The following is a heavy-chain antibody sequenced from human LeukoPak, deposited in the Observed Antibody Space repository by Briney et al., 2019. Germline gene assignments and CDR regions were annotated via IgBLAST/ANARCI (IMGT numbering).Heavy chain of an antibody. D-gene: IGHD2-8*02. CDR1: GFTVSTNA. J-gene: IGHJ4*02. V-gene: IGHV3-23*01. CDR3: AKDLSWWAAVDF. CDR2: IGGDGRT. Sequence: GGPLRLSCAASGFTVSTNAMSWVRQAPARELEWVSGIGGDGRTHYADSVRGRFSIFRDNSKNTVYLQMNSLRDDDTAVYHCAKDLSWWAAVDFWGQGMLVTVSS.